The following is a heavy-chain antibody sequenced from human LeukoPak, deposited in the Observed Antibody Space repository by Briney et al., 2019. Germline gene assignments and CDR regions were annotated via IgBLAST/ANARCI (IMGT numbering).Heavy chain of an antibody. CDR3: AREGTDIVVVGRWFDP. CDR1: GYTFTGYY. Sequence: SSVKVSCKPSGYTFTGYYMHWVRQAPGQGLEWMGWINPNSGGTNYAQKFQGRVTMTRDTSISTAYMELSRLRSDDTAVYYCAREGTDIVVVGRWFDPWGQGTLVTVSS. CDR2: INPNSGGT. V-gene: IGHV1-2*02. D-gene: IGHD2-2*01. J-gene: IGHJ5*02.